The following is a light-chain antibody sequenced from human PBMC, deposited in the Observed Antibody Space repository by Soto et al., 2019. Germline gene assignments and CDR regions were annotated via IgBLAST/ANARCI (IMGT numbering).Light chain of an antibody. Sequence: QSALTQPRSVSGSPGQSVAISCTGTSSDIGGNNYVFWFQQHPGKAPILMIYDVSKWPSGVPDRFSGSKSGNTASLTISGLQAEDEADYYCCSYAGTYTYVFGTGTKVTVL. CDR1: SSDIGGNNY. J-gene: IGLJ1*01. V-gene: IGLV2-11*01. CDR3: CSYAGTYTYV. CDR2: DVS.